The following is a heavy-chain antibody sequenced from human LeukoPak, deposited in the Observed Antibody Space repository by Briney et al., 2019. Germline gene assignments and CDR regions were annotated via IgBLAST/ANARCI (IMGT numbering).Heavy chain of an antibody. CDR2: IRTSAEGANKA. Sequence: GGSLRLSCAASGFSFTDYPVNWVRQAPGKGLEWVSNIRTSAEGANKASYADSVKGRVTISRDDAKSTLYLHMNSLRDDDTAVYYCASDQRYAFDHWGQGTLVTVSS. D-gene: IGHD2-2*01. CDR1: GFSFTDYP. CDR3: ASDQRYAFDH. V-gene: IGHV3-48*02. J-gene: IGHJ4*02.